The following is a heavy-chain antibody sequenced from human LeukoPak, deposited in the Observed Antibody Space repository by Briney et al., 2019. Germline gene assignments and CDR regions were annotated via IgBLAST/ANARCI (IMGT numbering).Heavy chain of an antibody. V-gene: IGHV1-2*02. CDR1: GYTFTGYY. D-gene: IGHD6-19*01. J-gene: IGHJ4*02. Sequence: GASVKVSCKASGYTFTGYYMHWVRQAPGQGLEWMGWINPNSGGTNYAQKFQGRVTMTRDTSISTAYMELSRLRSDDTAVYYCARDHPKTSGWYGYWGQGTLVTVSS. CDR2: INPNSGGT. CDR3: ARDHPKTSGWYGY.